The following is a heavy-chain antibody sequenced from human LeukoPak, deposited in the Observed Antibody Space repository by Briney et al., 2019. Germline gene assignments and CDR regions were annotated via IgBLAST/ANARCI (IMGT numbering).Heavy chain of an antibody. V-gene: IGHV3-23*01. Sequence: GGSLRHSCAASGFTFNNFAMSWVRQAPEKGLEWVSAIGGSGAHTYYADSVKGRFTISRDNSKNTLYLQMKDLRAEDTAVYYCAKDLGNYGDYVGWFDPWGQGTLVTVSS. J-gene: IGHJ5*02. D-gene: IGHD4-23*01. CDR3: AKDLGNYGDYVGWFDP. CDR1: GFTFNNFA. CDR2: IGGSGAHT.